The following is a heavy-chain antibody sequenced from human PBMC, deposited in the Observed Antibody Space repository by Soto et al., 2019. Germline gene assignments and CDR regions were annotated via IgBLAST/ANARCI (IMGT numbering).Heavy chain of an antibody. CDR3: ARGPVRGMDV. Sequence: SETLSLTCTVSAGFISSYYWSLIRQPPGKGLEWIGYIYYSGSTNYNPSLKSRVTISVDTSKSHFSLKLSSVTAADTAVYYCARGPVRGMDVWGQGTKVTVSS. CDR1: AGFISSYY. J-gene: IGHJ6*02. V-gene: IGHV4-59*01. D-gene: IGHD2-8*01. CDR2: IYYSGST.